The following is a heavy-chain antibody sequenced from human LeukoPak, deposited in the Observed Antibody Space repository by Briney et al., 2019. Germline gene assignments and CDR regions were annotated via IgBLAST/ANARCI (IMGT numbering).Heavy chain of an antibody. D-gene: IGHD5-24*01. Sequence: GGSLRLSCAAPGFTFSNYAMHWVRQAPGKGLEYVSAISSNGNGTYYANSVKGRFTISRDNSRNTLYLQMGSLRADDMAVYYCARGRDGNNRGGEYWGQGTLVTVSS. J-gene: IGHJ4*02. CDR2: ISSNGNGT. CDR1: GFTFSNYA. V-gene: IGHV3-64*01. CDR3: ARGRDGNNRGGEY.